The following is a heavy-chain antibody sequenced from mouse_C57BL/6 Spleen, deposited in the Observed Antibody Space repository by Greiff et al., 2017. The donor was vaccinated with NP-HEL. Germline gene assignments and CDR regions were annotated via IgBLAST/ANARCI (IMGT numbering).Heavy chain of an antibody. V-gene: IGHV1-50*01. CDR1: GYTFTSYW. Sequence: QVQLQQPGAELVKPGASVKLSCKASGYTFTSYWMQWVKQRPGQGLEWIGEIDPSDSYTNYNQKFKGKATLTVDTSSSTAYMQLSSLTSEDSAVYYCARLSYYGGSYGYFDYWGQGTTLTVSS. J-gene: IGHJ2*01. D-gene: IGHD1-1*01. CDR3: ARLSYYGGSYGYFDY. CDR2: IDPSDSYT.